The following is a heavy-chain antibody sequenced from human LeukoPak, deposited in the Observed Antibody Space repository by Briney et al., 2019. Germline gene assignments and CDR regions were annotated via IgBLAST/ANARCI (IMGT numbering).Heavy chain of an antibody. CDR1: GFTVSSNY. J-gene: IGHJ3*02. CDR2: IKQDGGQN. Sequence: PGGSLRLSCAASGFTVSSNYMNWVRQAPGKGLEWVASIKQDGGQNHYLDSVKGRFTISRDNAKSSLFLQLNSLSAEDTAMYYCARWDAYCTGGSCYFGGFAFDIWGQGTVVTVSS. V-gene: IGHV3-7*01. CDR3: ARWDAYCTGGSCYFGGFAFDI. D-gene: IGHD2-15*01.